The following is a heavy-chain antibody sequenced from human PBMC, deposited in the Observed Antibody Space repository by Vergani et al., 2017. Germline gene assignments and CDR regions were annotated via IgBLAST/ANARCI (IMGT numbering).Heavy chain of an antibody. J-gene: IGHJ6*02. D-gene: IGHD6-13*01. CDR3: ARDLGQKSYSSSLFPHLKYYYYYGMDV. CDR1: GYTFTSYG. CDR2: ISAYNGNT. Sequence: QVQLVQSGAEVKKPGASVKVSCKASGYTFTSYGISWVRQAPGQGLEWMGWISAYNGNTNYAQKLQGRVTMTTDTSTSTAYMELRSLRVDDTAVYYCARDLGQKSYSSSLFPHLKYYYYYGMDVWGQGTTVTVSS. V-gene: IGHV1-18*01.